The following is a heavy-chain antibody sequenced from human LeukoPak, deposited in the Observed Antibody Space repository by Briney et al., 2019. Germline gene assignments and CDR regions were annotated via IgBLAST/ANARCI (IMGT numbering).Heavy chain of an antibody. CDR1: GFTFSSYA. CDR2: ISYDGSNK. CDR3: ARVAWVTATYFDY. J-gene: IGHJ4*02. Sequence: GRSLRLSCAASGFTFSSYAMHWVRQAPGKGLEWVAVISYDGSNKYYADSVKGRFTISRDNSKNTLYLQMNSLRAEDTAVYYCARVAWVTATYFDYWGQGTLVTVSS. D-gene: IGHD2-21*02. V-gene: IGHV3-30-3*01.